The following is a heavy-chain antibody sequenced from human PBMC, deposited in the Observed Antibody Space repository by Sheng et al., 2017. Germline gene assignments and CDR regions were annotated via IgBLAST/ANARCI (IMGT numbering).Heavy chain of an antibody. CDR3: ARDIVATMEGAEAYYYGMDV. CDR2: INPNSGGT. V-gene: IGHV1-2*02. Sequence: QVQLVQSGAEVKKPGASVKVSCKASGYTFTGYYMHWVRQAPGQGLEWMGWINPNSGGTNYAQKFQGRVTMTRDTSISTAYMELSRLRSDDTAVYYCARDIVATMEGAEAYYYGMDVWGQGTTVTVSS. CDR1: GYTFTGYY. J-gene: IGHJ6*02. D-gene: IGHD5-12*01.